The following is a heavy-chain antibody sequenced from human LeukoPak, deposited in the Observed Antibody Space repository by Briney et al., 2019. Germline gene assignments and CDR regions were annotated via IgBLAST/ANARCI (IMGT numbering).Heavy chain of an antibody. J-gene: IGHJ4*02. Sequence: SETLSLTCAVYGGSFSGYYWSWIRQPPGKGLEWIGEINHSGSTNYNPSLKSRVTISVDTSKNQFSLKLSSVTAADTAVYYCARDCSGGSCNFDYWGQGALVTVSS. D-gene: IGHD2-15*01. V-gene: IGHV4-34*01. CDR3: ARDCSGGSCNFDY. CDR2: INHSGST. CDR1: GGSFSGYY.